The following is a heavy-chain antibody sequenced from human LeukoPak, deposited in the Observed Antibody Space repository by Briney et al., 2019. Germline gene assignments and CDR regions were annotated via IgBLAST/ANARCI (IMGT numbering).Heavy chain of an antibody. J-gene: IGHJ6*03. CDR2: INTDGSST. CDR1: GFTFGTYW. Sequence: GGSLRLSCAASGFTFGTYWMHWVRQAPGKGLVWVSRINTDGSSTNYADSMKGRFTISRDNAKNTVYLQMNSLRAEDTAVYYCANGAFRLYYIDVWGKGTTVTVSS. V-gene: IGHV3-74*01. CDR3: ANGAFRLYYIDV. D-gene: IGHD3-16*01.